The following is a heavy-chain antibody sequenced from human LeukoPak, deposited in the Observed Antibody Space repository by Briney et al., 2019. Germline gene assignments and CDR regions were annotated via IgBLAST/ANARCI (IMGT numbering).Heavy chain of an antibody. J-gene: IGHJ6*04. CDR2: IYHSGST. CDR3: ARDILHYDFLTGSGGMGYMDV. Sequence: PSETLSLTCAVSGYSISSGYYWGWIRQPPGKGLEWIGSIYHSGSTYYNPSLKSRVTISVDTSKNQFSLKLSSVTAADTAVYYCARDILHYDFLTGSGGMGYMDVWGKGTTVTVSS. D-gene: IGHD3-9*01. CDR1: GYSISSGYY. V-gene: IGHV4-38-2*02.